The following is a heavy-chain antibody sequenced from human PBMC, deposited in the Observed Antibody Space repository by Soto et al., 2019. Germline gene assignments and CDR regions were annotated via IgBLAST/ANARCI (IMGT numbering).Heavy chain of an antibody. CDR2: IYYSGST. CDR1: GGSISSYY. CDR3: AXXXXXXXXXXXXXXXXXYXYMDV. J-gene: IGHJ6*03. V-gene: IGHV4-59*01. Sequence: QVQLQESGPGLVKPSETLSLTCTVSGGSISSYYWSWIRQPPGKGLEWIGYIYYSGSTNYNPSLKSRVTISVDTSXXXFXXXLSXXTAAXXXXYCCAXXXXXXXXXXXXXXXXXYXYMDVWGKGTTVTVSS.